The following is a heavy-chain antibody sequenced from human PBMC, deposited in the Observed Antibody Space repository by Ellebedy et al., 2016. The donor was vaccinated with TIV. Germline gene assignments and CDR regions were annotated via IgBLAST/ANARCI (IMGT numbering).Heavy chain of an antibody. J-gene: IGHJ4*02. Sequence: GASLKISCAASCFTFTSYGMHWVRPAPGKGLEWVAVIWYDGSNKYYAASVKGRFTISRDNSRNTLYLQMNSLRAADTAVYYCARDQLRCGGDCYSVPKYYFDYWGQGTLVTVSS. CDR1: CFTFTSYG. CDR2: IWYDGSNK. CDR3: ARDQLRCGGDCYSVPKYYFDY. V-gene: IGHV3-33*08. D-gene: IGHD2-21*02.